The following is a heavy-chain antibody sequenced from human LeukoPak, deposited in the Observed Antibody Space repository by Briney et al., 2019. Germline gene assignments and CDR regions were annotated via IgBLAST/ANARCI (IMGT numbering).Heavy chain of an antibody. CDR2: IRIDGSNK. CDR3: AKDHRAYCGGDCVDFDY. D-gene: IGHD2-21*02. Sequence: GGSLRLSCAASGFTFSSYGMHWVRQAPGKGLEWVAFIRIDGSNKYYADSVKGRFTISRDNSKNTLYLQMNSLRPEDTAVYYCAKDHRAYCGGDCVDFDYWGQGTPVTVSS. V-gene: IGHV3-30*02. J-gene: IGHJ4*02. CDR1: GFTFSSYG.